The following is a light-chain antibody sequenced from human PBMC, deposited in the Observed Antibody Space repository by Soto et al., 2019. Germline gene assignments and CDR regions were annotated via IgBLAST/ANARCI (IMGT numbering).Light chain of an antibody. CDR2: DNN. CDR3: GTWDSSLSVLYV. J-gene: IGLJ1*01. CDR1: SSNIGNNY. Sequence: QSVLTQPPSVSAAPGQKVTISCSGSSSNIGNNYVSWYQQLPGTAPKLLIYDNNKRPSGIPDRFSGSKSGTSATLGITGLQTGDEADYYCGTWDSSLSVLYVFGTGTKVTVL. V-gene: IGLV1-51*01.